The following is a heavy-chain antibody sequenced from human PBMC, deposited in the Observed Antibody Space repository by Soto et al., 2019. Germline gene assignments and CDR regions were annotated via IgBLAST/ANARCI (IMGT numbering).Heavy chain of an antibody. CDR1: GGSISGYY. CDR2: IYYSGTT. CDR3: ARESYYGSGANVVAY. Sequence: QVQLQESGPGLVRPSETLSLTCTVSGGSISGYYWSWIRQPPGKGLEWIGYIYYSGTTSYNPSHNSRVTMSVDTSTNQFSLKVTSVTAADTAVYYCARESYYGSGANVVAYWGQGTLVTVSS. D-gene: IGHD3-10*01. J-gene: IGHJ4*02. V-gene: IGHV4-59*01.